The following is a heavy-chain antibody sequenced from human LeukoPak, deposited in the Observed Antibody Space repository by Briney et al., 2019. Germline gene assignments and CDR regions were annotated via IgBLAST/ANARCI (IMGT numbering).Heavy chain of an antibody. J-gene: IGHJ4*02. CDR3: VTDANRILGARGTGY. Sequence: GGSLRLSCAASKFTFRNYAMSWVRQAPGRGLEWVAAITDGGGSTYYADSVKGRFTISRDNSKNTLYLQMYSLKTEDTAVYYCVTDANRILGARGTGYWGQGILVTVSS. D-gene: IGHD1-26*01. CDR2: ITDGGGST. CDR1: KFTFRNYA. V-gene: IGHV3-23*01.